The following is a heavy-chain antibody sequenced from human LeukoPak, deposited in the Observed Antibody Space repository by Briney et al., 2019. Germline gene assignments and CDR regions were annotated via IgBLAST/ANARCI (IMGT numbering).Heavy chain of an antibody. J-gene: IGHJ3*02. CDR2: IYSSGST. V-gene: IGHV4-59*12. D-gene: IGHD3-10*01. CDR3: ARPLLGSHDAFDI. Sequence: KSSETLSLTCTVSGGSISSYYWSWIRQPPGKGLEWIGYIYSSGSTNYNPSLKSRLTISVDASKNQFSLKLTSVTAADTAVYYCARPLLGSHDAFDIWGQGTMVTVSS. CDR1: GGSISSYY.